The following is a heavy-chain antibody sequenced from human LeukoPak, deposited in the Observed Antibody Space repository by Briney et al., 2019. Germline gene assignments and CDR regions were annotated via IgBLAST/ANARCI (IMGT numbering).Heavy chain of an antibody. CDR2: IHSGGKA. V-gene: IGHV3-53*01. D-gene: IGHD5-18*01. Sequence: GGSLRLSCAASGFTVSSSYMSWVRQAPGKGLEWVSVIHSGGKAYYADSVKGRFSISRDNAKNSLYLQMNSLRAEDTAVYYCARDGGGYSYPYYYYYGMDVWGQGTTVTVSS. CDR1: GFTVSSSY. CDR3: ARDGGGYSYPYYYYYGMDV. J-gene: IGHJ6*02.